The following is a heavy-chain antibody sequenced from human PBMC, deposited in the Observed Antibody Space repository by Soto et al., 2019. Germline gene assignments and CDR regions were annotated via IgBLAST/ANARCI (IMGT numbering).Heavy chain of an antibody. CDR3: ARDHESDSSGYYYRFDP. D-gene: IGHD3-22*01. V-gene: IGHV1-46*01. CDR1: GYTFTSYG. J-gene: IGHJ5*02. CDR2: INPSGGST. Sequence: GASVKVSCKASGYTFTSYGISWVRQAPGQGLEWMGIINPSGGSTSYAQKFQGRVTMTRDTSTSTVYMELSSLRSEDTAVYYCARDHESDSSGYYYRFDPWGQGTLVTVSS.